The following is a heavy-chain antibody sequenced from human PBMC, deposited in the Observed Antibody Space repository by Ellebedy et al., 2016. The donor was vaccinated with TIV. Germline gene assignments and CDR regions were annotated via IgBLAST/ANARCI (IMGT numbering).Heavy chain of an antibody. D-gene: IGHD1-1*01. CDR3: ARLRAAIPGTRHLGWYFDV. V-gene: IGHV5-51*01. Sequence: GESLKISCHVSGYIFTNYWIGWVRQRHGEGLEWMGITYPGDSDTRYSPSFQGQVTVSADKSINTAYLQWGCLKASDTAIYYCARLRAAIPGTRHLGWYFDVWGRGTLVTVSS. CDR1: GYIFTNYW. CDR2: TYPGDSDT. J-gene: IGHJ2*01.